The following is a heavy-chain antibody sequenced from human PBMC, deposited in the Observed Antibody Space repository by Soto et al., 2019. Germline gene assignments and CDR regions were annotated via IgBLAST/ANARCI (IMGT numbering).Heavy chain of an antibody. V-gene: IGHV4-59*02. J-gene: IGHJ4*02. CDR3: ARGRSHEWELLVQYFDY. Sequence: PSETLSLTCTVSDGSVSNSYWGWIRQPPGKGLEWVAYVYYSGSTNYNPSLGSRVTISVDKSKNQFSLKMTSVTGADTAVYYCARGRSHEWELLVQYFDYWGQGTLVTVSS. CDR2: VYYSGST. CDR1: DGSVSNSY. D-gene: IGHD1-26*01.